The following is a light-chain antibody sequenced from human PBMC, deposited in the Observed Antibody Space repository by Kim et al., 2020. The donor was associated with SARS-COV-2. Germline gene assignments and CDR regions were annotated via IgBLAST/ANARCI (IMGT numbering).Light chain of an antibody. Sequence: GLRVTISCSGSSTNIESNLLYRYQHLPGTAPKLLIYRDDQRPSGVPDRFSGSKSGTSASLAISGVRSEDEADYYCATWDDSLSGWVFGGGTQLTVL. CDR2: RDD. V-gene: IGLV1-47*01. J-gene: IGLJ3*02. CDR1: STNIESNL. CDR3: ATWDDSLSGWV.